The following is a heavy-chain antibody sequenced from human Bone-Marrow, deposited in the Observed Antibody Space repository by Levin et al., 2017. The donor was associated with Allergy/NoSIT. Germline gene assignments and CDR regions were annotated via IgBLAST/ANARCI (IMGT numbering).Heavy chain of an antibody. J-gene: IGHJ5*02. CDR1: GFTFDDYA. D-gene: IGHD6-19*01. V-gene: IGHV3-43D*03. CDR3: AKEASVAGDVHPKEWWFDP. Sequence: PGESLKISCAASGFTFDDYAMHWVRQAPGKGLEWVSLISWDGGSTYYADSVKGRFTISRDNSKNSLYLQMNSLRAEDTALYYCAKEASVAGDVHPKEWWFDPWGQGTLVTVSS. CDR2: ISWDGGST.